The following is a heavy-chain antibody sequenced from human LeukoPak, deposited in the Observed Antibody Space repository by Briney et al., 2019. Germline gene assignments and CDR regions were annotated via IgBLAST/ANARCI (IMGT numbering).Heavy chain of an antibody. V-gene: IGHV3-23*01. J-gene: IGHJ6*03. CDR3: AKGGRYSSSRRPYYMDV. CDR1: GFTFSSYA. Sequence: GGSLRLSCAASGFTFSSYAMSWVRQAPGKGLEWVSAISGSGGSTYYADSVKGRFTISRDNSKNTLYLQMNSLRAEDTAVYYCAKGGRYSSSRRPYYMDVWGKGTTVTVSS. D-gene: IGHD6-13*01. CDR2: ISGSGGST.